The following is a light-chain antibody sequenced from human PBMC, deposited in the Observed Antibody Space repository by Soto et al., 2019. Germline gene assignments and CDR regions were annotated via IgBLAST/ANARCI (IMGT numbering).Light chain of an antibody. CDR3: SSYTSSSTLPYV. CDR1: SSDVGGYNY. Sequence: LTQPASVSGSPGQSITVSCTGTSSDVGGYNYVSWYQQHPGKAPKLMIYEVSNRPSGVSNRFSGSKSGNTASLTISGLQAEDEADYYCSSYTSSSTLPYVFGTGTKVTVL. CDR2: EVS. V-gene: IGLV2-14*01. J-gene: IGLJ1*01.